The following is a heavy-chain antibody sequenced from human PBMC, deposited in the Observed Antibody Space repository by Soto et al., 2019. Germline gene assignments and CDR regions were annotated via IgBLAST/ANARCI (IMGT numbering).Heavy chain of an antibody. V-gene: IGHV4-59*08. Sequence: PSETLSLTCTVSGGSINSYYWGWIRQPPGKGLEWIGYIYHSGSTNYNPSLKSRVTTSVDTSKNQFSLKLSSVTAADTAVYYCARHHDSWGQGTLVTVSS. CDR1: GGSINSYY. CDR3: ARHHDS. J-gene: IGHJ4*02. CDR2: IYHSGST.